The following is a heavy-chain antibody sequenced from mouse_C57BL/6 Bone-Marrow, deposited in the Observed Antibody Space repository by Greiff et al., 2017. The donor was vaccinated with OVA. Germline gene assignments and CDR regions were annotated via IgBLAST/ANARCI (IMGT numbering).Heavy chain of an antibody. CDR2: IYPSDSET. CDR1: GYTFTSYW. V-gene: IGHV1-61*01. CDR3: ATDY. J-gene: IGHJ2*01. Sequence: HPVSDLLSPGSSVKLSCNSSGYTFTSYWMDWVKQRPGQGLECIGKIYPSDSETHYNQKFKDKATLTVDKSSSTAYMQLSSLTSEDSAVYYCATDYWGQGTTLTVSS.